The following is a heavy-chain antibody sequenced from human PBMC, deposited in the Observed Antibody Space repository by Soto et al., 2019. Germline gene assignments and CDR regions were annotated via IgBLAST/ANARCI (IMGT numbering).Heavy chain of an antibody. D-gene: IGHD2-2*01. J-gene: IGHJ3*02. V-gene: IGHV3-23*01. CDR1: GFSFSTYA. CDR3: AKGILVEVPGTRAFDI. Sequence: EVQLLESGGDLVQPGGSLRLSCAASGFSFSTYAMSWVRQAPGKGLEWVSTVGRGDSTFYADSVRGRLTISRENSNNAIFLQMNSLRADDTALYYCAKGILVEVPGTRAFDIWGQGTMVIVSS. CDR2: VGRGDST.